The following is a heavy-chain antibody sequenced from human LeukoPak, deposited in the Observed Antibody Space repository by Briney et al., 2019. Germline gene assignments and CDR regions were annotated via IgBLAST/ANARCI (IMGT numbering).Heavy chain of an antibody. V-gene: IGHV4-59*08. Sequence: SGTLSLTCTVSGGSISSYYWSWIRQPPGKGLEWIGYIYYSGSTNYNPSLKSRVTISVDTSKNQFSLKLSSVTAADTAVYYCARRVGTYYDILTGYHPPWYFDLWGRGTLVTVSS. CDR1: GGSISSYY. D-gene: IGHD3-9*01. CDR2: IYYSGST. J-gene: IGHJ2*01. CDR3: ARRVGTYYDILTGYHPPWYFDL.